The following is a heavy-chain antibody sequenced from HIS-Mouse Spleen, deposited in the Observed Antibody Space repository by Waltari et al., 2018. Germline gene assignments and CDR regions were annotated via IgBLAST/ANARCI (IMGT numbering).Heavy chain of an antibody. CDR2: IYYGGST. Sequence: QLQLQESGPGLVKPSETLSLTCTVPGGSISSRSYYWGWIRQPPGKGLEGIGSIYYGGSTYHNPSLKSRVTISVDTSKNQFSLKLSSVTAADTAVYYCAREIPYSSSWYDWYFDLWGRGTLVTVSS. CDR3: AREIPYSSSWYDWYFDL. CDR1: GGSISSRSYY. D-gene: IGHD6-13*01. J-gene: IGHJ2*01. V-gene: IGHV4-39*07.